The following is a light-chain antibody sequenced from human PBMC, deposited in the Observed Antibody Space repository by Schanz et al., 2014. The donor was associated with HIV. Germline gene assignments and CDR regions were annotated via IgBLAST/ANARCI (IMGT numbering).Light chain of an antibody. CDR3: QQYGSSPWT. CDR1: QSISSDY. J-gene: IGKJ1*01. CDR2: GAS. V-gene: IGKV3-20*01. Sequence: PGERATLSCRTTQSISSDYLAWYQQRPGQPPRLLIYGASSRATGIPDRFSGSGSGTDFTLTISRVEPEDYAVYYCQQYGSSPWTFGQGTRVDVK.